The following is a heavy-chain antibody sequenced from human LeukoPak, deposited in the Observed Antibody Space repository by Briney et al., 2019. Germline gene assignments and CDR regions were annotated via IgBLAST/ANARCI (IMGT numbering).Heavy chain of an antibody. D-gene: IGHD1-26*01. CDR1: GFTFSRYS. CDR2: ISGSGTTV. CDR3: AKDSGGTYFYYYYYMDV. V-gene: IGHV3-23*01. J-gene: IGHJ6*03. Sequence: GGSLRLSCAASGFTFSRYSMSWVRQAPGKGLEWASAISGSGTTVYYADSVKGRFTISRDNSKNTLYLQINSLRAEDTAVYYCAKDSGGTYFYYYYYMDVWGKGTTVTVSS.